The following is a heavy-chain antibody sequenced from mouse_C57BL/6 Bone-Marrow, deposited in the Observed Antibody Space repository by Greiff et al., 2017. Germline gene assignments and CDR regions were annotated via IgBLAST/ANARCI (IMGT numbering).Heavy chain of an antibody. Sequence: VKLQQPGAELVRPGSSVKLSCKASGYTFTSYWMHWVKQRPIQGLEWIGNIDPSDSETHYNQKFKDKATLTVDKSSSTAYMQLSSLTSEDSAVYYCARYYGSSPLAYWGQGTLVTVSA. CDR1: GYTFTSYW. J-gene: IGHJ3*01. V-gene: IGHV1-52*01. CDR3: ARYYGSSPLAY. D-gene: IGHD1-1*01. CDR2: IDPSDSET.